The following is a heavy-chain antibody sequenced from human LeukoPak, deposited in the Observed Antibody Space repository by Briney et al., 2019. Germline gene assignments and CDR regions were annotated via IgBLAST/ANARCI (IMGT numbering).Heavy chain of an antibody. CDR3: TTVKGYWFDP. J-gene: IGHJ5*02. V-gene: IGHV3-15*01. CDR2: IKSKTDGGTT. Sequence: PGGSLRLSCTASGFTFGDYAMSWVRQAPGKGLEWVGRIKSKTDGGTTDYAAPVKGRFTISRDDSKNTLYLQMNSLKTEDTAVYYCTTVKGYWFDPWGQGTLVTVSS. CDR1: GFTFGDYA.